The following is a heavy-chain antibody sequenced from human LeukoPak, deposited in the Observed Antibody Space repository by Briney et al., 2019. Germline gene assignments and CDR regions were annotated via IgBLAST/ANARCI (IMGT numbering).Heavy chain of an antibody. CDR3: ARDLKYDSVWGSYRFVFDY. CDR1: GGSISSYY. D-gene: IGHD3-16*02. V-gene: IGHV4-59*01. Sequence: SETLSLTCTVSGGSISSYYWSWIRQPPGKGLEWIGNIYYSGSTNYNPSLKARVTISVDTSKNQFSLKLTSVTAADTAVYSCARDLKYDSVWGSYRFVFDYWGQGTLVTVSS. J-gene: IGHJ4*02. CDR2: IYYSGST.